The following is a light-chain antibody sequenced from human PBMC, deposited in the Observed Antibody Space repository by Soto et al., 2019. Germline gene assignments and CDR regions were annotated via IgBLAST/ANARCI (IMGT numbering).Light chain of an antibody. CDR1: QSISSW. Sequence: DIQMTQSPSTLSASVGDRVTITCRASQSISSWLAWYQQKPGKAPKLLIYKASSLESGVPSRLSGSGSGTEFTLTISSLQPDDFATYYCQQYNSYSLTFGGGTKADIK. CDR2: KAS. CDR3: QQYNSYSLT. J-gene: IGKJ4*01. V-gene: IGKV1-5*03.